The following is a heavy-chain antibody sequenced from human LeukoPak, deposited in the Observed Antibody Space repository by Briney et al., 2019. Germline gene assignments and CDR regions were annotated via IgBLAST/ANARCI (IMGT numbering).Heavy chain of an antibody. J-gene: IGHJ4*02. D-gene: IGHD3-22*01. Sequence: GASVKVSCKASGYTFTGYYMHWVRQAPGQGLEWMGWINPNSGGTNYAQKFQGRVTMTRDTSISTAYMELSRLRSDDTAVYYCARATNYYDSSGYHDLDYWGQGTLVTVSS. V-gene: IGHV1-2*02. CDR1: GYTFTGYY. CDR3: ARATNYYDSSGYHDLDY. CDR2: INPNSGGT.